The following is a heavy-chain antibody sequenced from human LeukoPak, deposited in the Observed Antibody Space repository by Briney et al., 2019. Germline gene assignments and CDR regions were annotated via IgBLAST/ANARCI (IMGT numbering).Heavy chain of an antibody. CDR3: AKMKGHPLPKYYMDV. Sequence: GGSLRLSCAVSGITFSNYGMSWVRQAPGKGLEWVAGISDTGGSTNYADSVKGRFTISRDNPKNTLYLQMNSLRAEDTAVYFCAKMKGHPLPKYYMDVWGQGTTVTVSS. V-gene: IGHV3-23*01. CDR2: ISDTGGST. CDR1: GITFSNYG. J-gene: IGHJ6*01. D-gene: IGHD1-26*01.